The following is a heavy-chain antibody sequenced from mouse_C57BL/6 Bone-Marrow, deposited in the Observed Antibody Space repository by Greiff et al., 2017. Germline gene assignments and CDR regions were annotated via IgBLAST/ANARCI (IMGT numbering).Heavy chain of an antibody. CDR2: LWTGGGT. Sequence: VKLMESGPGLVAPSQSLSITCTVSGFSLTSYAISWVRQPPGKGLEWLGVLWTGGGTNYNSALKSRLSISKDNSKSQVFLKMNSLQTDDTARYYCARTGYRGYFDYWGQGTTLTVSS. V-gene: IGHV2-9-1*01. J-gene: IGHJ2*01. CDR3: ARTGYRGYFDY. D-gene: IGHD2-14*01. CDR1: GFSLTSYA.